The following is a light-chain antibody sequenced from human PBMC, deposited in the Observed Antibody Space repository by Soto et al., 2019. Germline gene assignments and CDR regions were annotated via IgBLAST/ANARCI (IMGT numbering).Light chain of an antibody. V-gene: IGKV1-39*01. CDR3: QQIYTSPTT. Sequence: DIQMTQSPSSLSASVEDRVIITCRASQSISNHLNWYQQKPGKAPKLLIFTASSLQSGVPSRFSGSRSGPDFTLTISSLQPEDFATYYCQQIYTSPTTFCQGPK. J-gene: IGKJ1*01. CDR2: TAS. CDR1: QSISNH.